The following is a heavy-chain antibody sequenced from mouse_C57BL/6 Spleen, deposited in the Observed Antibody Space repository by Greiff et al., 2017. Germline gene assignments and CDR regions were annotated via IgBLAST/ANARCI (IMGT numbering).Heavy chain of an antibody. V-gene: IGHV1-82*01. CDR3: ARSGFYYGSSYAMDY. D-gene: IGHD1-1*01. CDR1: GYAFSSSW. CDR2: IYPGDGDT. Sequence: VQLQQSGPELVKPGASVKISCKASGYAFSSSWMNWVKQRPGKGLEWIGRIYPGDGDTNYNGKFKGKATLTADKSSSTAYMQLSSLTSEGSAVYFCARSGFYYGSSYAMDYWGQGTSVTVSS. J-gene: IGHJ4*01.